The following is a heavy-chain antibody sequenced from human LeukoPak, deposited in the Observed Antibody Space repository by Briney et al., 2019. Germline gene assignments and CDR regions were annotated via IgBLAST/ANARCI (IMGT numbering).Heavy chain of an antibody. J-gene: IGHJ4*02. V-gene: IGHV3-48*01. CDR3: ARVHGAYTFDY. Sequence: PGGSLRLSCAASGFTFSRDSMNWVRQVPGKGLEWVSYISSSSSTIYYADSVKGRFTISRDNAKNSLYLQMNSLRVEDTAVYYCARVHGAYTFDYWGQGTLVTVSS. CDR1: GFTFSRDS. CDR2: ISSSSSTI. D-gene: IGHD4/OR15-4a*01.